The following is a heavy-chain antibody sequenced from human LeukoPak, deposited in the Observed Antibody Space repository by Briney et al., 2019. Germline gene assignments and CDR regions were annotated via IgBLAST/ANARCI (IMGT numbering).Heavy chain of an antibody. V-gene: IGHV1-8*01. CDR2: MNPNSGNT. D-gene: IGHD6-6*01. CDR1: EYTFTSYD. J-gene: IGHJ4*02. Sequence: ASVKVSCKASEYTFTSYDIHWVRQATGQGLEWMGWMNPNSGNTGYAQKFQGRVTMTRVTSISTAYMELNNLTSEDTAVYYCARGSWGEIAGRKSFEFWGQGSLVTVSS. CDR3: ARGSWGEIAGRKSFEF.